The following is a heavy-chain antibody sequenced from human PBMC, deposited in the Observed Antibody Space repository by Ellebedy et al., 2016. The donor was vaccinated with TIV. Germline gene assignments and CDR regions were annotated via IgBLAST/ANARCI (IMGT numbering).Heavy chain of an antibody. CDR2: IRFDGNSA. D-gene: IGHD6-13*01. Sequence: GESLKISCAASGFTFSNSGMNWVRQAPGKGLEWVAFIRFDGNSANYADSAKGRFTISSDNAKNTLYLQMNSLRGDDTAVYYCAKVIILGAAGYYYGLDVWGQGTTVTVSS. J-gene: IGHJ6*02. CDR3: AKVIILGAAGYYYGLDV. CDR1: GFTFSNSG. V-gene: IGHV3-30*02.